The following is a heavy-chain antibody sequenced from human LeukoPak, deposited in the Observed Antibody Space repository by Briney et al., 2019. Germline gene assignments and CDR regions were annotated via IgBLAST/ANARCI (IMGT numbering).Heavy chain of an antibody. Sequence: SETLSLTCTVSGGSISSYYWSWIRQPPGKGLEWIGYIYYSGSTNYNPSLKSRVTISVDTSKNQFSLKLSSVTAADTAVYYCARRKYYYDSSGYYPRRSSFDYWGQGTLVTVSS. CDR3: ARRKYYYDSSGYYPRRSSFDY. D-gene: IGHD3-22*01. CDR2: IYYSGST. V-gene: IGHV4-59*12. J-gene: IGHJ4*02. CDR1: GGSISSYY.